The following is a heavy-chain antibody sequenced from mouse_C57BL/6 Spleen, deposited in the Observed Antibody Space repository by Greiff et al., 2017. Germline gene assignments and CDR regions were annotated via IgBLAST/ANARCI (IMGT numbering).Heavy chain of an antibody. D-gene: IGHD2-3*01. V-gene: IGHV1-69*01. Sequence: QVQLQQPGAELVMPGASVKLSCKASGYTFTSYWMHWVKQRPGQGLEWIGDIDPSDSYTNYNQKFKGKSTLTVDKSSSTAYLQLSILTSEDAAVYYCARYERGAMDYWGQGTSVTVSS. CDR2: IDPSDSYT. CDR3: ARYERGAMDY. J-gene: IGHJ4*01. CDR1: GYTFTSYW.